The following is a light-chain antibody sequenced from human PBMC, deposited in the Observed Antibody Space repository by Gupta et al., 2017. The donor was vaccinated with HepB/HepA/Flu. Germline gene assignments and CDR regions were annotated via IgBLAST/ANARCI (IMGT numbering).Light chain of an antibody. CDR2: WAS. CDR3: QQEDRSRHT. V-gene: IGKV4-1*01. Sequence: DLTMTQSPDSLAVSLGERATINCKSSQSVLYSSNNKNYLAWYQQKAGQPPKLLIYWASNRESGVPDRLSGSGSGTDFTLTISSLKTEDVAVYYWQQEDRSRHTFGQGTKVEIK. CDR1: QSVLYSSNNKNY. J-gene: IGKJ2*01.